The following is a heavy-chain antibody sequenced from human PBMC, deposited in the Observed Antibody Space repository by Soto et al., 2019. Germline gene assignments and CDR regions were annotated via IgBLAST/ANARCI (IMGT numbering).Heavy chain of an antibody. CDR1: GFTFSSYS. CDR3: ARDGVSGYYFDY. V-gene: IGHV3-21*01. Sequence: GGSLRLSCAASGFTFSSYSMNWVRQAPGKGLEWVSSISSSSSYIYYADSVKGRFTISRDNAKNSLYLQMNSLRAEDTAVYYCARDGVSGYYFDYWGQGTLVTVSS. D-gene: IGHD3-10*01. J-gene: IGHJ4*02. CDR2: ISSSSSYI.